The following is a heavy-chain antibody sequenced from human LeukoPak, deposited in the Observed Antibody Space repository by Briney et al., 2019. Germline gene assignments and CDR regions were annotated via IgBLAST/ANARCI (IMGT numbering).Heavy chain of an antibody. V-gene: IGHV3-30*02. D-gene: IGHD3-16*01. Sequence: PGGSLRLSCAASGFTFSSYGMHWVRQAPGKGLEWVAFIRYDGSNKYYADSVKGRFTISRDNSKNTLYLQMNSLRAEDTAVYYCAKDGGPLAYYFDYWGQGTLVTVSS. CDR2: IRYDGSNK. J-gene: IGHJ4*02. CDR1: GFTFSSYG. CDR3: AKDGGPLAYYFDY.